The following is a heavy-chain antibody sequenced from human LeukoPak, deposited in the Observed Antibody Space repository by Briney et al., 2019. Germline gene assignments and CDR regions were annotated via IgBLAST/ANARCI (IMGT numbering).Heavy chain of an antibody. CDR3: AKDADGYYGSGNCFDY. Sequence: PGGSLRLSCAASGFTFSSYGMHWVRQAPGKGLEWVTFIRYDGTNKYYADSVKGRFAISRDNSKNTLYLQMNSLRAEDTAVYYCAKDADGYYGSGNCFDYWGQGTLVTVSS. V-gene: IGHV3-30*02. J-gene: IGHJ4*02. CDR1: GFTFSSYG. CDR2: IRYDGTNK. D-gene: IGHD3-10*01.